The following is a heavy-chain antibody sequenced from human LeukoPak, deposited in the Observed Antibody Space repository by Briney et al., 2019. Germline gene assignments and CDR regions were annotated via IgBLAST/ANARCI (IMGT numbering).Heavy chain of an antibody. CDR1: GFTFSTYG. D-gene: IGHD6-13*01. J-gene: IGHJ4*02. V-gene: IGHV3-30*03. Sequence: PGRSLRLSCAASGFTFSTYGVHWVRQAPGKGLEWVALISYDGSNKYYADSVKGRFTLSRDNSKNTLYLQMNSLRVDDTAVYYCARGVEAAGTDYWGQGTLVTVSS. CDR2: ISYDGSNK. CDR3: ARGVEAAGTDY.